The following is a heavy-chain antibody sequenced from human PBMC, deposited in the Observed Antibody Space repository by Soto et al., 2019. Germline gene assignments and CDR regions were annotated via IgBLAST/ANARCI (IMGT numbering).Heavy chain of an antibody. Sequence: GGSLRLSCAASGFTFSNYVMSWVRQAPGKGLEWVSSISGSGDNTYYADSVKGRFTISRDNSKNTLFLQMNSLRAEDTAVYYCAKLPLVLALGLDYRGQGTLVTVSS. J-gene: IGHJ4*02. CDR1: GFTFSNYV. V-gene: IGHV3-23*01. CDR3: AKLPLVLALGLDY. CDR2: ISGSGDNT.